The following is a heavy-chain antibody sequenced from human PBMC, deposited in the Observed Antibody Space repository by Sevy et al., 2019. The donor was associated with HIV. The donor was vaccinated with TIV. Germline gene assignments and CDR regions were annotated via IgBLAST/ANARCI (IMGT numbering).Heavy chain of an antibody. J-gene: IGHJ4*02. D-gene: IGHD3-3*01. CDR3: AHGSGFDY. CDR1: GFSLRTSGVG. CDR2: IYWDDDK. Sequence: SGPTLVNPTQTLTLTCTFSGFSLRTSGVGVGWIRQPPGKALEWLALIYWDDDKRYSPSLKGRPTITKDTSKNQVVLTMTNMDPVDTGTYYCAHGSGFDYWGQGILVTVSS. V-gene: IGHV2-5*02.